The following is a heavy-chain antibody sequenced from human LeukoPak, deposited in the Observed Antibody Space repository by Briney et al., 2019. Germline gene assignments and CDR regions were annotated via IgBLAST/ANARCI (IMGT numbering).Heavy chain of an antibody. CDR3: AREYYYGSGSYWRGYYYGMDV. V-gene: IGHV3-30*04. D-gene: IGHD3-10*01. CDR1: GFTFSSYA. Sequence: GGSLRLSCAASGFTFSSYAMHWVRQAPGKGLEWVAVISYDGSNKYYADSVKGRFTISRDNSKNTLYLQMNSLRAEDTAVYYCAREYYYGSGSYWRGYYYGMDVWGQGTTVTVSS. J-gene: IGHJ6*02. CDR2: ISYDGSNK.